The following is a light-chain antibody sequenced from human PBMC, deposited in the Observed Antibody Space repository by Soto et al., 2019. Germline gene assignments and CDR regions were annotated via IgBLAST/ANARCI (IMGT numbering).Light chain of an antibody. Sequence: QSALTQAPSVSAPPGQKVTISCSGSNSNIGTNFVSWYQQLPGTAPKLLIHGNANRPSGIPDRFSASKSGASATLGIAGLQTGDEATYYCGTWDSSLSAWLFGGGTKLTVL. CDR2: GNA. CDR3: GTWDSSLSAWL. V-gene: IGLV1-51*01. J-gene: IGLJ3*02. CDR1: NSNIGTNF.